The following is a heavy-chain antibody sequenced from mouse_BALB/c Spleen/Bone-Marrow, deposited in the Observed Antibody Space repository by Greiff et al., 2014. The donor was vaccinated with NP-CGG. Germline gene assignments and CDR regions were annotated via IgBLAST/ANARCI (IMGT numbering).Heavy chain of an antibody. CDR1: GFTFSNYW. CDR3: VRVLWNFDY. Sequence: EVNVVESGGGLVQPGGSMKLSCVASGFTFSNYWMNWVRQSPEKGLEWVAEIRLKSNNFATHYAESVKGRFTISRDDSKSSVYLQMNNLRAEDTGIYYCVRVLWNFDYWGQGTTLTVST. D-gene: IGHD1-1*02. J-gene: IGHJ2*01. CDR2: IRLKSNNFAT. V-gene: IGHV6-6*02.